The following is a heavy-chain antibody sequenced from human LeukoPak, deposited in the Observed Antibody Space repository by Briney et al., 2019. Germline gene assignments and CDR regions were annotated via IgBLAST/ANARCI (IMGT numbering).Heavy chain of an antibody. CDR3: ACSTSTYYDILTGYFYYYGMDV. V-gene: IGHV1-2*02. CDR1: GYTFTGYY. J-gene: IGHJ6*02. CDR2: INPNSGGT. Sequence: GASVKVSCKASGYTFTGYYMHWVRQAPGEGLEWMGWINPNSGGTDYAQKFQGRVTMTRDTSISTAYMELSRLRSDDTAVYYRACSTSTYYDILTGYFYYYGMDVWGQGTTVTVSS. D-gene: IGHD3-9*01.